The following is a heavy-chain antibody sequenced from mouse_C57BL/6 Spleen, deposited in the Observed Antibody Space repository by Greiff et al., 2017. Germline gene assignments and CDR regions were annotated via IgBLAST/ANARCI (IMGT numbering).Heavy chain of an antibody. Sequence: EVMLVESGGGLVKPGGSLKLSCAASGFTFSDYGMHWVRQAPEKGLEWVAYISSGSSTIYYADTVKGRFTISRDNAKNTLFLQMTSLRSEDTAMYYCARNYYYCSSYKAWFAYWGQGTLVTVSA. CDR2: ISSGSSTI. CDR3: ARNYYYCSSYKAWFAY. V-gene: IGHV5-17*01. CDR1: GFTFSDYG. D-gene: IGHD1-1*01. J-gene: IGHJ3*01.